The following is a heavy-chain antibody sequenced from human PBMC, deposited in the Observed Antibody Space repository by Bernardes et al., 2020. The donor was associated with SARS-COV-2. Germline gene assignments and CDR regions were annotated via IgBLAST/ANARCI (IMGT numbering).Heavy chain of an antibody. Sequence: GGSLRLSCAASQFAFRNAWMNWVRQAPGKGLEWVGRIKTKSEGGTTDYAAPVKGRFNISRDDSKSTLYLQMNGLKTEDTAVYYCTTAKQLPSSYYYYHGMNVWGQGTTVTVSS. CDR2: IKTKSEGGTT. V-gene: IGHV3-15*07. CDR1: QFAFRNAW. CDR3: TTAKQLPSSYYYYHGMNV. J-gene: IGHJ6*02. D-gene: IGHD6-13*01.